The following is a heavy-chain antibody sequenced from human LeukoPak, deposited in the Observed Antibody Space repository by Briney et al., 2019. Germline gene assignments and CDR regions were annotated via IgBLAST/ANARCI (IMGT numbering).Heavy chain of an antibody. V-gene: IGHV4-59*01. CDR3: AGGSSSNWDNWFDP. Sequence: SETLFLTCTVSGGSISSYYWSWIRQPPGKGLEWIGYIYYSGSTNYIPSLKSRVTISVDTSKNQFSLKLSSVTAADTAVYYCAGGSSSNWDNWFDPWGQGTLVTVCS. D-gene: IGHD6-13*01. CDR2: IYYSGST. CDR1: GGSISSYY. J-gene: IGHJ5*02.